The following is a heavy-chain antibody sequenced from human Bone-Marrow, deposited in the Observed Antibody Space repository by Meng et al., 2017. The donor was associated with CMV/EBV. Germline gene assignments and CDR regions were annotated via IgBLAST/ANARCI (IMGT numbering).Heavy chain of an antibody. D-gene: IGHD2-8*01. CDR2: ISYDGSNK. J-gene: IGHJ4*02. Sequence: GGSLRLSCTASGFTFPTYSLHWVRQAPGKGLEWVAVISYDGSNKYYADSVKGRFTISRDNSKNKMYFQMNSLKTEDTSVYYCARDSEGSNGSGRSPYYFDLWGRGTLVTVSS. CDR1: GFTFPTYS. V-gene: IGHV3-30-3*01. CDR3: ARDSEGSNGSGRSPYYFDL.